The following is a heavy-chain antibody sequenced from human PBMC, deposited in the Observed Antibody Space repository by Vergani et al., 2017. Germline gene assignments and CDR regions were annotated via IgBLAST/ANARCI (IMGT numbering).Heavy chain of an antibody. CDR3: ARVNTETNGHLYYYYYMDV. CDR1: GVSFTSYH. J-gene: IGHJ6*03. CDR2: IDHTGRP. D-gene: IGHD4-11*01. Sequence: QVQLQQWGGGLLKPSETLSLTCVVNGVSFTSYHWTWIRQSPGEGLDWVGDIDHTGRPEYNPSLKSRITSSVDKSRNQFSLTFNSVIATDTAIYFCARVNTETNGHLYYYYYMDVWGQGTAVTVS. V-gene: IGHV4-34*01.